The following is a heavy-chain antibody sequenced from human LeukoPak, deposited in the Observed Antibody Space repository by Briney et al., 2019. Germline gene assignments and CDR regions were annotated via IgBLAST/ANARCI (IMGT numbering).Heavy chain of an antibody. CDR2: TSYDGKNK. CDR1: GFTFSSYG. V-gene: IGHV3-30*18. CDR3: VKDFVELYGTVTNYYYFYGVDV. J-gene: IGHJ6*02. D-gene: IGHD4-17*01. Sequence: PGGSLRLSCAASGFTFSSYGMHWVRQAPGKGLEWVAVTSYDGKNKFYADSVKGRFTISRDNSKNTLFLQMNSLRAEDTAVYHCVKDFVELYGTVTNYYYFYGVDVWGQGTTVTVSS.